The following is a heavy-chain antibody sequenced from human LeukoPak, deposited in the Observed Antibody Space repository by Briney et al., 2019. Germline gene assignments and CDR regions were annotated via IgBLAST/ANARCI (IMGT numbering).Heavy chain of an antibody. Sequence: PSETLSLTCTVSGGSISSSSYYWGWIRQPPGKGLEWIGSIYYSGSTNYNPSLKSRVTISVDTSKKQFSLKLSSVTAADTAVYYCATGSGNGWSYFDYWGQGTLVSVSS. V-gene: IGHV4-39*07. CDR3: ATGSGNGWSYFDY. J-gene: IGHJ4*02. D-gene: IGHD6-19*01. CDR2: IYYSGST. CDR1: GGSISSSSYY.